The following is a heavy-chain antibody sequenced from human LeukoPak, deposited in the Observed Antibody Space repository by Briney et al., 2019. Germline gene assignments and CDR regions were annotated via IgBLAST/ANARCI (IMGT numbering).Heavy chain of an antibody. Sequence: GGSLRLSCAASGFTVSSNYMSWVRQAPGKGLEWVSFISSSSTIYYADSVKGRFTISRDNAKNSLYLQMNSLRAEDTAVYYCARDRGGSYPAIDYWGQGTLVTVSS. V-gene: IGHV3-69-1*01. D-gene: IGHD1-26*01. CDR2: ISSSSTI. J-gene: IGHJ4*02. CDR3: ARDRGGSYPAIDY. CDR1: GFTVSSNY.